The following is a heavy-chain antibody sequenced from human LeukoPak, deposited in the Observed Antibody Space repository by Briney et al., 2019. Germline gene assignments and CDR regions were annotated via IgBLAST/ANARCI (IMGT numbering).Heavy chain of an antibody. Sequence: SETLSLTCTVSGGSISSYYWSWIRQPPGKGLEWIGYIYYSGSTNYNPPLQSRVTISVDTSKNQFSLKLISLTAADTAVYYCARTGYCSGGSCYHYYYYMDVWGKGTTVTISS. J-gene: IGHJ6*03. CDR2: IYYSGST. D-gene: IGHD2-15*01. V-gene: IGHV4-59*08. CDR1: GGSISSYY. CDR3: ARTGYCSGGSCYHYYYYMDV.